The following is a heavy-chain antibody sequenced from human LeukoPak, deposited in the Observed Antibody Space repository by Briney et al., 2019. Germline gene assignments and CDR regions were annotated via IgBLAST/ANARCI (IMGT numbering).Heavy chain of an antibody. V-gene: IGHV4-30-2*01. J-gene: IGHJ4*02. CDR1: GGSISSGDYY. CDR2: IYHSGST. D-gene: IGHD4-17*01. Sequence: SETLSLTCTVSGGSISSGDYYWGWIRQPPGKGLEWIGCIYHSGSTYYNPSLKSRVTISVDRSKNQYSLKLSSVTAADTAVYYCARELGRGPKSTTVTTVGYYFDYWGQGTLVTVSS. CDR3: ARELGRGPKSTTVTTVGYYFDY.